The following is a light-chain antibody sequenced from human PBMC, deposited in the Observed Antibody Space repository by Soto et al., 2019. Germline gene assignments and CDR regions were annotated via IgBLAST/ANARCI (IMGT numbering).Light chain of an antibody. Sequence: EIVLTQSPATLSLSPGERATLSCRASQSVSHYLAWYQQKPGQAPRLLIFDASNRATGVPARFSGSRSGTDFTLTISSLQSGDFAVYYCQQYNNWPPITFGQGTRLEIK. CDR3: QQYNNWPPIT. J-gene: IGKJ5*01. V-gene: IGKV3-11*01. CDR1: QSVSHY. CDR2: DAS.